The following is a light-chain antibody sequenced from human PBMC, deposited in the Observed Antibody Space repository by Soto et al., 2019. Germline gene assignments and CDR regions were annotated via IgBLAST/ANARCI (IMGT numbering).Light chain of an antibody. CDR3: QQYDNVFT. CDR2: DAS. CDR1: QDITMY. Sequence: RQTTHTESSQSASVVERVTITVQASQDITMYLNWYQQKPGKAPKLLIYDASNLQTGVPSSFSGSGYGTDYTFTISSLQPEDIATYYCQQYDNVFTFGQGTRLEIK. J-gene: IGKJ5*01. V-gene: IGKV1-33*01.